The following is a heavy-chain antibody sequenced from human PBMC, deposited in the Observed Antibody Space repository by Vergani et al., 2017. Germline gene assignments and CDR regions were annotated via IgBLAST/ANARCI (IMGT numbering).Heavy chain of an antibody. CDR3: ARTVVPAAPTITIFGVPIDY. Sequence: QVQLVESGGGVVQPGRSLRLSCAASGFTFSSYGMHWVRQAPGKGLEWVAVISYDGSNKYYADSVKGRFTISRDNSKNTLYLQMNSLRAEDTAVYYCARTVVPAAPTITIFGVPIDYWGQGTLVTVSS. D-gene: IGHD3-3*01. J-gene: IGHJ4*02. CDR1: GFTFSSYG. CDR2: ISYDGSNK. V-gene: IGHV3-30*03.